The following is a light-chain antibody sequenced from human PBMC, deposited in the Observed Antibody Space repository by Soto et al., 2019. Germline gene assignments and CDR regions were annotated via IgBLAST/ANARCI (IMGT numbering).Light chain of an antibody. J-gene: IGKJ1*01. CDR3: QQYGSLSWT. V-gene: IGKV3-20*01. Sequence: ETVLTQSPGTLSLSPGERASLSCRASSTVDSIYLAWYQQKPGQAPRLLIYGASNRATGIPDRFSGSGSGTDFTLTISRLEPEDFAVYYCQQYGSLSWTFGQGTKVDI. CDR1: STVDSIY. CDR2: GAS.